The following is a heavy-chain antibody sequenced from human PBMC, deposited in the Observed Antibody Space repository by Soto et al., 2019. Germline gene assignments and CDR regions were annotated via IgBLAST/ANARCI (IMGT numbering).Heavy chain of an antibody. V-gene: IGHV3-23*01. CDR2: LSGSGTTT. D-gene: IGHD3-16*02. CDR1: GFVFSDIA. Sequence: EVQLLESGGGLVQPGGSLRLSCAGSGFVFSDIAIVWVRQAPGKGLEWVSALSGSGTTTFYAASVKGRFTISTDTSTNTLYLQMNSLSAEYTALYYCAGGKSPRYSGLDVWGQGTTVTVSS. CDR3: AGGKSPRYSGLDV. J-gene: IGHJ6*02.